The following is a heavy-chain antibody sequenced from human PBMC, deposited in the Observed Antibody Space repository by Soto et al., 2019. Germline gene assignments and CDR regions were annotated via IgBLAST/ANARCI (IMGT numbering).Heavy chain of an antibody. V-gene: IGHV1-46*01. CDR2: INPSGGST. CDR1: GYTFTSYY. J-gene: IGHJ4*02. CDR3: AISRIAARSDLDY. D-gene: IGHD6-6*01. Sequence: ASVKVSCKASGYTFTSYYMHWVRQAPGQGLEWMGIINPSGGSTSYAQTFQGRVTMTRDTSTSTVYMELSSLRSEDTAVYYCAISRIAARSDLDYWGQGTLVTVSS.